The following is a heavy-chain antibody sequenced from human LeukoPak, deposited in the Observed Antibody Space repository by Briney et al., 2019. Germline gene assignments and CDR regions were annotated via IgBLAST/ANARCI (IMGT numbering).Heavy chain of an antibody. CDR1: GFTFSSYA. D-gene: IGHD2-15*01. CDR2: ISGPGGGT. Sequence: PGGSLRLSCAASGFTFSSYAMSWVRQAPGKGLEWVSTISGPGGGTYFADSVKGRFTISRDNSKNTLYLQMNSLRAEDTAVYYCARPRLEYCSGGSCFDAFDIWGQGTMVTVSS. CDR3: ARPRLEYCSGGSCFDAFDI. V-gene: IGHV3-23*01. J-gene: IGHJ3*02.